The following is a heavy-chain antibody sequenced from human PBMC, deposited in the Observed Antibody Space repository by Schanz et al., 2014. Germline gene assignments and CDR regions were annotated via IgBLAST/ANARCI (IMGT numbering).Heavy chain of an antibody. CDR3: AKSYDTSGYSGFDY. CDR1: GFTFNNYG. J-gene: IGHJ4*02. CDR2: ISSDGFNK. V-gene: IGHV3-30*19. D-gene: IGHD3-22*01. Sequence: VQLVESGGGLVQRGGSLRLSCAASGFTFNNYGMHWVRQAPGKGLGWLAVISSDGFNKFYADSVKGRFTISRDNSKNTLYLQMNSLRTEDTAVYFCAKSYDTSGYSGFDYWGQGTLVTVSS.